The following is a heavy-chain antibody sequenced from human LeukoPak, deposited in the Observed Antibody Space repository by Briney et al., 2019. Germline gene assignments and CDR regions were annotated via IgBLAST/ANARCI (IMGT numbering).Heavy chain of an antibody. J-gene: IGHJ4*02. Sequence: PSETLSLTCTVSGGSISSGGYYWSWIRQHPGKGLEWIGYIYYSGSTYYNPSLKSRVTISVDTSKNQFSLKLSSVTAADTAVYYCARGGGYCSGTSCRGPYYFDYWGQGTLVTVSS. D-gene: IGHD2-2*01. CDR2: IYYSGST. CDR3: ARGGGYCSGTSCRGPYYFDY. V-gene: IGHV4-31*03. CDR1: GGSISSGGYY.